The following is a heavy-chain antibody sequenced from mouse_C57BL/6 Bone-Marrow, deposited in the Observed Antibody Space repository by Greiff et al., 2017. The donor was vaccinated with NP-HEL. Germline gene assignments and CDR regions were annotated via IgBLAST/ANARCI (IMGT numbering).Heavy chain of an antibody. CDR1: GYTFTSSW. J-gene: IGHJ1*03. CDR2: LTPSSGYT. CDR3: ARNPGYFEV. V-gene: IGHV1-7*01. Sequence: VQLQQSGAELAKPGASVKLSCKASGYTFTSSWLHWVKQRPGQGLEWIGYLTPSSGYTKYNQKFKDKATLTAYKSSSTAYMQLSSLTYEDSAVYYCARNPGYFEVWGTGTTVTVSS.